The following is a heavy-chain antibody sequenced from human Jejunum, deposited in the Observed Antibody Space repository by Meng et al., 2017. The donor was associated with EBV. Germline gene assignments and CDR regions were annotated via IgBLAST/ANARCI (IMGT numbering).Heavy chain of an antibody. CDR1: TDFISSYEW. Sequence: QVHLPEPGPGLVKPSGTLSLTCAVSTDFISSYEWWSWVRQPPGKGLEWLGEINQVGSTYYNPSLKSRVTISIDTSKRQFSLRLNSMTAADTAVYYCARASSERLLDYWGQGTLVTVSS. V-gene: IGHV4-4*02. D-gene: IGHD1-14*01. CDR3: ARASSERLLDY. CDR2: INQVGST. J-gene: IGHJ4*02.